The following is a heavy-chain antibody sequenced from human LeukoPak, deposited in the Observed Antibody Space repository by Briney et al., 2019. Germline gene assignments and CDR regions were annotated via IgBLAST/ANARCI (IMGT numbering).Heavy chain of an antibody. CDR3: ARTPSVAVAADFDY. J-gene: IGHJ4*02. D-gene: IGHD6-19*01. CDR2: LRGDGDT. V-gene: IGHV3-21*01. Sequence: GGSLRLSCAASGFTFSSYAMSWVRQAPARGLEWVSSLRGDGDTFYADSVKGRFTISRDNAKNSLYLQMNSLRAEDTAVYYCARTPSVAVAADFDYWGQGTLVTVSS. CDR1: GFTFSSYA.